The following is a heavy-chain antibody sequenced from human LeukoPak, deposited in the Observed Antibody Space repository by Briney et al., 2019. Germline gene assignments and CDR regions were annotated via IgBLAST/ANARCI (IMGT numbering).Heavy chain of an antibody. D-gene: IGHD6-13*01. CDR1: GITFSRDW. V-gene: IGHV3-74*01. J-gene: IGHJ4*02. Sequence: GGSLRLSCAASGITFSRDWMYWVRQAPGQGLVWISRINSDGSTTTYADSVKGRFTISRDNAKNTLYLEMNSLRAEDTAVYYCARDVSAAGVNWGQGTLVTVSS. CDR2: INSDGSTT. CDR3: ARDVSAAGVN.